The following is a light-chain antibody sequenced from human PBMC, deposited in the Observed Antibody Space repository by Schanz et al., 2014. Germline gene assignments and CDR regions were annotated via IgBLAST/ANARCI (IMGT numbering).Light chain of an antibody. J-gene: IGLJ3*02. CDR2: DVS. CDR1: SSDVGGYNY. V-gene: IGLV2-8*01. CDR3: SSYTSSTLGV. Sequence: QSALTQPPSASGSPGQSVAISCTGTSSDVGGYNYVSWYQQHPGKAPRLMIFDVSKRPSGVRDRFSGSKSGNTASLTISGLQAEDEADYYCSSYTSSTLGVFGGGTKLTVL.